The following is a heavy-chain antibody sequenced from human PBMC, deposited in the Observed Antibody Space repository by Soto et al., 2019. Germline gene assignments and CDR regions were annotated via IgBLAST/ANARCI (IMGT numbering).Heavy chain of an antibody. Sequence: SETLSLTCSVSGCAISSSNWWSWVRQPPGKGLEWIGEIYHSGSTNYNPSLKSRVTISVDKSKNQFSLKLSSVTAADTAVYYCAAYGSGSYYNPGNRPFDYWGQGTLVTVSS. CDR3: AAYGSGSYYNPGNRPFDY. CDR1: GCAISSSNW. CDR2: IYHSGST. J-gene: IGHJ4*02. D-gene: IGHD3-10*01. V-gene: IGHV4-4*02.